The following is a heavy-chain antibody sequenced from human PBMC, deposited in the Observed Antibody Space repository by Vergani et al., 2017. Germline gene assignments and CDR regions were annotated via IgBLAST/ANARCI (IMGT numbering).Heavy chain of an antibody. D-gene: IGHD2-8*01. Sequence: VQLAESGGGLVKPGGSLRLSCAASGFTFSDFSMSWVRQAPGEGLEWVAFIGSSGPYINYADSVKGRFIISRDNTNNSLFLKLRRLRAEDAAVYYCARACTSGGVPDNYGMDVWGQGAAVTVSS. V-gene: IGHV3-21*06. CDR3: ARACTSGGVPDNYGMDV. J-gene: IGHJ6*02. CDR1: GFTFSDFS. CDR2: IGSSGPYI.